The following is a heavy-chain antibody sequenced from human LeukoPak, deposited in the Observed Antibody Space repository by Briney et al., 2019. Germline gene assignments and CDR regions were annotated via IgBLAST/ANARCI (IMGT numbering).Heavy chain of an antibody. D-gene: IGHD2-2*01. CDR3: TRDREVGRYYYYYYYMDV. CDR2: IRSKAYGGTT. V-gene: IGHV3-49*03. Sequence: GGSLRLSCTASGFTFGDYAMSWFRQAPGKGLEWVGFIRSKAYGGTTEYAASVKGRFTISRDDSKSIAYLQMNSLKTEDTAVYYCTRDREVGRYYYYYYYMDVWGKGTTVTVS. CDR1: GFTFGDYA. J-gene: IGHJ6*03.